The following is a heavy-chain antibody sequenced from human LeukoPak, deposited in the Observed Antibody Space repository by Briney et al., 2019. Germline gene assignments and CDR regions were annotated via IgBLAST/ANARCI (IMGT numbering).Heavy chain of an antibody. CDR1: GGSISSGGYY. CDR2: IYYSGST. J-gene: IGHJ5*02. CDR3: ARDPRRTGWFDP. V-gene: IGHV4-31*03. Sequence: SQTLSLTCTVSGGSISSGGYYWSWIRQHPGKGLEWIGYIYYSGSTYYNPSLKSRVTISVDTSKNQFSLKLGSVTAADTAVYYCARDPRRTGWFDPWGQGTLVTVSS.